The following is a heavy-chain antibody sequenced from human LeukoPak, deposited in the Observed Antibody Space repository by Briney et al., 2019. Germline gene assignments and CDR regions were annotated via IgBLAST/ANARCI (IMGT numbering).Heavy chain of an antibody. Sequence: SVEVSCKASGGTFSSYAISWVRQAPGQGLEWMGGIIPIFGTTDYAQKFQGRVTITADKSTSTAYMELSSLRSEDTAVYYCARGSYYYGSGSSYPWEYFDYWGQGTLVTVSS. CDR3: ARGSYYYGSGSSYPWEYFDY. V-gene: IGHV1-69*06. D-gene: IGHD3-10*01. J-gene: IGHJ4*02. CDR1: GGTFSSYA. CDR2: IIPIFGTT.